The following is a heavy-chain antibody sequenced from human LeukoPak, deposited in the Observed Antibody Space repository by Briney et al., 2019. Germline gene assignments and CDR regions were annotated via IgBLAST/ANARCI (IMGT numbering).Heavy chain of an antibody. D-gene: IGHD3-10*01. J-gene: IGHJ4*02. CDR1: GGSISSGDYY. CDR2: IDYSGST. Sequence: PSETLSLTCTVSGGSISSGDYYWSWIRQPPGKGLEWIAFIDYSGSTYYSPSLKSRVTISLDTSKNQFSLKLSSVTAADTAVYYCARRYYGYFDYWGQGTLVTVSS. V-gene: IGHV4-30-4*01. CDR3: ARRYYGYFDY.